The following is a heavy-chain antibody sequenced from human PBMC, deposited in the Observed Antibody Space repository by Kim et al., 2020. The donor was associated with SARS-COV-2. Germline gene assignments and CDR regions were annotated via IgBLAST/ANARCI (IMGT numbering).Heavy chain of an antibody. V-gene: IGHV3-21*01. D-gene: IGHD2-2*01. J-gene: IGHJ6*02. Sequence: GGSLRLSCAASGFTFSSYSMNWVRQAPGKGLEWVSSISSSSSYIYYADSVKGRFTISRDNAKNSLYLQMNSLRAEDTAVYYCARMPSGPYYYYGMDVWGQGTTVTVSS. CDR3: ARMPSGPYYYYGMDV. CDR1: GFTFSSYS. CDR2: ISSSSSYI.